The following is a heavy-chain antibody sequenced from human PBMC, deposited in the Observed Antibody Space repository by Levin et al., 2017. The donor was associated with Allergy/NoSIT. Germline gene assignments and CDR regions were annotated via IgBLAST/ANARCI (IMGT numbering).Heavy chain of an antibody. V-gene: IGHV3-30-3*01. CDR3: ASLRITMVRGSGMDV. D-gene: IGHD3-10*01. CDR1: GFTFSSYA. Sequence: GGSLRLSCAASGFTFSSYAMHWVRQAPGKGLEWVAVISYDGSNKYYADSVKGRFTISRDNSKNTLYLQMNSLRAEDTAVYYCASLRITMVRGSGMDVWGQGTTVTVSS. CDR2: ISYDGSNK. J-gene: IGHJ6*02.